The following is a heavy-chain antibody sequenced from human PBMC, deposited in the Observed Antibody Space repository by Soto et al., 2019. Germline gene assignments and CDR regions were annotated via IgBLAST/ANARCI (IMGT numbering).Heavy chain of an antibody. V-gene: IGHV4-30-2*01. CDR3: ARGKWGALYDY. CDR2: IYHSGST. D-gene: IGHD1-26*01. CDR1: GGSISSGGYS. Sequence: SETLSLTCAVSGGSISSGGYSWSWIRQPPGKGLEWIGYIYHSGSTYYSPSLKSRVTISVDRSKNQFSLKLSSVTAADTAVYYCARGKWGALYDYWGQGTLVTVSS. J-gene: IGHJ4*02.